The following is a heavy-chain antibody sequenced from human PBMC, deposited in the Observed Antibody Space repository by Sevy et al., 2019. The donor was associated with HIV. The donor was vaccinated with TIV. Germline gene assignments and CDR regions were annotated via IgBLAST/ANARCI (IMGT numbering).Heavy chain of an antibody. V-gene: IGHV4-30-2*01. J-gene: IGHJ4*02. CDR1: GGSISSGGYS. CDR2: IYHSGST. CDR3: ARLSPDEGYYCDY. Sequence: SETLSLTCAVSGGSISSGGYSWSWIRQPPGKGLEWIGYIYHSGSTYYNPSLKSRVTISVDRSKNQFSLKLSSVTAADTAVYYCARLSPDEGYYCDYWGQGTLVTVSS.